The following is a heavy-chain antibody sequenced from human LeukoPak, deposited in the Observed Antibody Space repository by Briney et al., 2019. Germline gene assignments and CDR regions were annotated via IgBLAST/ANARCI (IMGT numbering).Heavy chain of an antibody. CDR3: ARAPLYYGDQNNWFDP. J-gene: IGHJ5*02. Sequence: ASVKVSCKASGYTFTGYYMHWVRQAPGQGLEWMGRINPNSGGTNYAQKFQGRVTMTRDTSISTAYMELGRLRSDDTAVYYCARAPLYYGDQNNWFDPWGQGTLVTVSS. CDR1: GYTFTGYY. CDR2: INPNSGGT. V-gene: IGHV1-2*06. D-gene: IGHD4-17*01.